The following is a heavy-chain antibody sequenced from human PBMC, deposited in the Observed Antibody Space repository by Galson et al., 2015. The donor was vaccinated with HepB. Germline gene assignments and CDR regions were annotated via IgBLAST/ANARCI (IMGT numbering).Heavy chain of an antibody. D-gene: IGHD2-8*01. CDR2: TYYRSNWYN. CDR1: GDSVSSNSAA. J-gene: IGHJ4*02. V-gene: IGHV6-1*01. Sequence: CAISGDSVSSNSAAWNWIRQSPSRGLEYLGRTYYRSNWYNDYAPSVKSRITINPDTSKNQFSLQLSSVTPEDTAVYYCARDSTNYYPHFDCWGQGTLVTVSS. CDR3: ARDSTNYYPHFDC.